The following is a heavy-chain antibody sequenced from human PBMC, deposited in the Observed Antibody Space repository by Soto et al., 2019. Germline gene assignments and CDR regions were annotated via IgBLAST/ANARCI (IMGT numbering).Heavy chain of an antibody. CDR1: GGSISSGGYS. J-gene: IGHJ4*02. D-gene: IGHD1-7*01. Sequence: PSETLSLTCAVSGGSISSGGYSWSWIRQPPGKGLEWIGYIYHSGSTYYNPSLKSRVTISVDRSKNHFSLKLSSVTAADTAVYYCARVTGTPPGPADYWGQGTLVTVSS. V-gene: IGHV4-30-2*01. CDR2: IYHSGST. CDR3: ARVTGTPPGPADY.